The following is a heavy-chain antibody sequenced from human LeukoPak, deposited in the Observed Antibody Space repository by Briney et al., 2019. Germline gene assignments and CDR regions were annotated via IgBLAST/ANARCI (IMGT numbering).Heavy chain of an antibody. V-gene: IGHV3-43*02. CDR3: AKIYSSSWYNAFDI. Sequence: GGSLRLSCAASGFTFDDYAMHWVRQAPGKGLEWVSLISGDGGSTYYADSVKGRFTISRDNSKNSLYLQMNSLRTEDTALYYCAKIYSSSWYNAFDIWGQGTMVTVFS. CDR1: GFTFDDYA. J-gene: IGHJ3*02. CDR2: ISGDGGST. D-gene: IGHD6-13*01.